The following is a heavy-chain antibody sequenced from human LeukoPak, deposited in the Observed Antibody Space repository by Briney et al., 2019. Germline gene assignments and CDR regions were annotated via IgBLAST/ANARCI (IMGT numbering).Heavy chain of an antibody. CDR2: IYHSGST. Sequence: PSETLSLTCTVSGYSISSGYYWGWIRQPPGKGLEWIGSIYHSGSTYYNPSLKSRVTISVDTSKNQFSLKLSSVTAADTAVYYCAREYGSGWPGTFDYWGQGTLVTVSS. V-gene: IGHV4-38-2*02. CDR3: AREYGSGWPGTFDY. CDR1: GYSISSGYY. J-gene: IGHJ4*02. D-gene: IGHD6-19*01.